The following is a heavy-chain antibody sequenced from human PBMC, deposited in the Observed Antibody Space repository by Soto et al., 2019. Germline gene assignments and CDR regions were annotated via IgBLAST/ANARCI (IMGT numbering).Heavy chain of an antibody. CDR2: IIPIFGTA. V-gene: IGHV1-69*13. Sequence: SVKVSCKASGGTFSSYAISWVRQAPGQGLEWMGGIIPIFGTANYAQKFQGRVTITADESTSTAYMELSSLRSEDTAVYYCARDPAAAVASTVNWFDPWGQGTRVTVSS. CDR3: ARDPAAAVASTVNWFDP. J-gene: IGHJ5*02. CDR1: GGTFSSYA. D-gene: IGHD6-13*01.